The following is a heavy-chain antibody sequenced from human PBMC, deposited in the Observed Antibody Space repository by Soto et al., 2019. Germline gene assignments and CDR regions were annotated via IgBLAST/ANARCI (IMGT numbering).Heavy chain of an antibody. CDR2: MSYDGSNR. D-gene: IGHD3-9*01. J-gene: IGHJ6*02. CDR3: ARDTIVHYYYYGMDV. CDR1: GFTFSSYV. Sequence: QVQLVECGGGVVQPGRSLRLSCAASGFTFSSYVMHWVRQAPGKGLEWVAAMSYDGSNRYYADFVKGRFTISRDNSKNTLYLQMNSLRADDTAVYYCARDTIVHYYYYGMDVWGQGTTVTVSS. V-gene: IGHV3-30-3*01.